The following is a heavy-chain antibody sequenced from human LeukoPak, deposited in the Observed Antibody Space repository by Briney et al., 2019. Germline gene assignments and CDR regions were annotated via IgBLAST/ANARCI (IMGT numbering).Heavy chain of an antibody. J-gene: IGHJ5*02. D-gene: IGHD3-10*01. Sequence: ASVTVSFKASGYTFTSYDSNWVRQATGQGREGMGWMNPNSGNTGYAQKFQGRVTITRNTSISTAYMELSSLRSEDTAVYYCARGGEVWFGEYQNWFDPWGQGTLVTVSS. CDR2: MNPNSGNT. CDR1: GYTFTSYD. CDR3: ARGGEVWFGEYQNWFDP. V-gene: IGHV1-8*03.